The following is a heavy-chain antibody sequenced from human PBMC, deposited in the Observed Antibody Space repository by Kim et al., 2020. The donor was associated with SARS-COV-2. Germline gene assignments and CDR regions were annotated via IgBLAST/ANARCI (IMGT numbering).Heavy chain of an antibody. J-gene: IGHJ3*02. CDR2: ISAYNGNT. CDR3: ARDFPRWFGEWDAFDI. V-gene: IGHV1-18*01. CDR1: GYTFTSYG. Sequence: ASVKVSCKASGYTFTSYGISWVRQAPGQGLEWMGWISAYNGNTNYAQKLQGRVTMTTDTSTSTAYMELRSLRSDDTAVYYCARDFPRWFGEWDAFDIWGQGTMVTVSS. D-gene: IGHD3-10*01.